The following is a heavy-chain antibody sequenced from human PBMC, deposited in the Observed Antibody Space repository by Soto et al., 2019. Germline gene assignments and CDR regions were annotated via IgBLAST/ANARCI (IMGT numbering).Heavy chain of an antibody. CDR1: GGSFSGYY. J-gene: IGHJ2*01. CDR2: INDRGSI. Sequence: QVQLQQWGAGPLRPLETLSLTCGVSGGSFSGYYWAWIRQSPGKGLEWIGEINDRGSINYNPSLRRRVSISVDTSKNHYSLNLRSVTAADTAVYYCARESNDILTGPPWVWYFDLWGRGTLVTVSS. V-gene: IGHV4-34*01. CDR3: ARESNDILTGPPWVWYFDL. D-gene: IGHD3-9*01.